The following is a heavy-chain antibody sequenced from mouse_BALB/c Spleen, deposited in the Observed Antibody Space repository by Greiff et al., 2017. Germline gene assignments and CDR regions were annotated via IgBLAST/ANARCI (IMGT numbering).Heavy chain of an antibody. J-gene: IGHJ2*01. V-gene: IGHV1S81*02. Sequence: VKLMESGAELVKPGASVKLSCKASGYTFTSYYMYWVKQRPGQGLEWIGEINPSNGGTNFNEKFKSKATLTVDKSSSTAYMQLSSLTSEDSAVYYCTRRTGYYGSSSYYFDYWGQGTTLTVSS. CDR1: GYTFTSYY. D-gene: IGHD1-1*01. CDR2: INPSNGGT. CDR3: TRRTGYYGSSSYYFDY.